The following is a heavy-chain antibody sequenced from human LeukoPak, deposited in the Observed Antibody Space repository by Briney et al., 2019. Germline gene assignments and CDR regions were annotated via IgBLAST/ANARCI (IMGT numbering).Heavy chain of an antibody. D-gene: IGHD4-17*01. V-gene: IGHV3-23*01. Sequence: PGVSLRLSCAVSGFTLSKYGMSWVRQAPGKGLEWVSAISGSSGTTYYADSVRGRFTISRDNSKNTLYRQMNSLRAEDTAVYYCAKDFALSTVTTPSFDYWGQGTLVTVSS. J-gene: IGHJ4*02. CDR3: AKDFALSTVTTPSFDY. CDR2: ISGSSGTT. CDR1: GFTLSKYG.